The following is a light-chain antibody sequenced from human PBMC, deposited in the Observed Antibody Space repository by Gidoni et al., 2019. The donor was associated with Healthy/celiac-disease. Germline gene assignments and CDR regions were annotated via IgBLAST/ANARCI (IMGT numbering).Light chain of an antibody. CDR2: AAS. CDR3: QQSYSTPPT. CDR1: QSISSY. J-gene: IGKJ4*01. Sequence: DIKMTQSPSSLSASVGDRVTITCRASQSISSYLNWYQQKPGKAPKLLIYAASSLQSGVPSMFSGSGSGTDFTLTISILQPEYFATYYCQQSYSTPPTFGGGTKVEIK. V-gene: IGKV1-39*01.